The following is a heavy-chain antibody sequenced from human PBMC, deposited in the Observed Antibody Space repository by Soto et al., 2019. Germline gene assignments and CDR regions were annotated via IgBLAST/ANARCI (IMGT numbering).Heavy chain of an antibody. CDR1: GGTFSSYA. D-gene: IGHD6-19*01. CDR2: IIPIFGTA. J-gene: IGHJ4*02. Sequence: QVQLVQSGAEVKKPGSSVKVSCKASGGTFSSYAISWVRQAPGQGLEWMGGIIPIFGTANYAQKFQGRVTITADESTSTAYMELSSLRSEDTAMYYCARAAGIAVAGTLECLHDYWGQGTLVTVSS. V-gene: IGHV1-69*01. CDR3: ARAAGIAVAGTLECLHDY.